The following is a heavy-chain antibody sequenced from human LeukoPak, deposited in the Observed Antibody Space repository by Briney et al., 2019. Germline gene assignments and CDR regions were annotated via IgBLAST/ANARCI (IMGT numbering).Heavy chain of an antibody. Sequence: GGSLRLSCAASGFTFSSYSMNWVRQAPGKGLEWVSSISSSSSYIYYADSVKGRFTISRDNAKNSLYLQMNSRRAEDTAVYYCARAGSLSGWYAGDWGQGTLVTVSS. D-gene: IGHD6-19*01. CDR3: ARAGSLSGWYAGD. CDR2: ISSSSSYI. V-gene: IGHV3-21*01. CDR1: GFTFSSYS. J-gene: IGHJ4*02.